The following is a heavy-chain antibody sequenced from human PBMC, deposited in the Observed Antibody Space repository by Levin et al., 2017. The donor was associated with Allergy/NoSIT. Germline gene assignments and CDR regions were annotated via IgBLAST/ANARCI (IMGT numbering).Heavy chain of an antibody. CDR3: ARDWSGNYFYF. Sequence: SCAASGFPFSAYGMHWIRQGPGKGLEWVAFIYFDGSKTYYADSVEGRFTISRDNSKNTVYLQMDSLSGDDTAMYYCARDWSGNYFYFWGQGTQVTVSS. V-gene: IGHV3-33*01. CDR2: IYFDGSKT. D-gene: IGHD2/OR15-2a*01. CDR1: GFPFSAYG. J-gene: IGHJ4*02.